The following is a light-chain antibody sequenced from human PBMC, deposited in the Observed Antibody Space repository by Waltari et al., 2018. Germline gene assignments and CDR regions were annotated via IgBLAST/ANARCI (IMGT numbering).Light chain of an antibody. V-gene: IGKV3-11*01. J-gene: IGKJ4*01. Sequence: EIVLTQPPATLSLSPGERDTLPCRASQSVSIYLAWYQQKPGQAPRLLIYDASTRATGIPDRFSGSGSGTDFTLTISALEPEDFAVYYCQQRINWARLTFGGGTKVEIK. CDR2: DAS. CDR3: QQRINWARLT. CDR1: QSVSIY.